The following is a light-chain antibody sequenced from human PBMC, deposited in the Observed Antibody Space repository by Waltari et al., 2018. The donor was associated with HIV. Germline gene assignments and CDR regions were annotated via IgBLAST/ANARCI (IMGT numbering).Light chain of an antibody. Sequence: QSALTQPASVSGSPGQSIVISCTGTSDDVGYYNSVSWYQHHPSKVPKLVIYDVTSRPPGVWNRVAGSKSGNTASLTISGLRADDESDYYCSSYVGSSTSWLFGGGTKLTV. V-gene: IGLV2-14*03. J-gene: IGLJ3*02. CDR3: SSYVGSSTSWL. CDR2: DVT. CDR1: SDDVGYYNS.